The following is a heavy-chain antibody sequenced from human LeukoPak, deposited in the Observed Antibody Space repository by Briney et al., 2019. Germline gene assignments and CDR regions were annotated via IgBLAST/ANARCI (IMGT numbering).Heavy chain of an antibody. V-gene: IGHV1-8*03. D-gene: IGHD2-2*01. CDR3: ARGPLNIVVVPAATYYYYYIDV. J-gene: IGHJ6*03. CDR1: GYTFSRYG. CDR2: MNPNSGNT. Sequence: ASVKVSCKASGYTFSRYGISWVRQAPEQGLEWMGWMNPNSGNTGYAQKFQGRVTTTRNTSISTAYMELSSLRSEDTAVYYCARGPLNIVVVPAATYYYYYIDVWGKGTMVTVSS.